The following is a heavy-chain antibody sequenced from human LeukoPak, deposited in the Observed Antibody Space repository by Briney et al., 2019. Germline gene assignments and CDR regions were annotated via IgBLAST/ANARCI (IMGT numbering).Heavy chain of an antibody. CDR2: IYYSGST. J-gene: IGHJ4*02. Sequence: TSETLSLTCTVSGGSISSSSYYWGWIRQPPGKGLEWIGSIYYSGSTYYNPSLKSRVTISVDTSKNQFSLKLSSVTAADTAVYYCARQVIVGATWFVYWGQGTLVTVSS. CDR3: ARQVIVGATWFVY. V-gene: IGHV4-39*01. D-gene: IGHD1-26*01. CDR1: GGSISSSSYY.